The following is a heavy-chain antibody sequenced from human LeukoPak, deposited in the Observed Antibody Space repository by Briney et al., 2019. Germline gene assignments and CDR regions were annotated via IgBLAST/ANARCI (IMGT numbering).Heavy chain of an antibody. CDR2: IYGGGST. Sequence: QPGGSLRLSCTVSGFTVSGNYMSWVRQAPGKGLEWVSVIYGGGSTYYADSAKGRFTFSRDNSKNTLYLQMNSLRPEDTAVYYCARPYSGTYWGYHYMDVWGKGTTVTVSS. V-gene: IGHV3-66*02. J-gene: IGHJ6*03. CDR3: ARPYSGTYWGYHYMDV. D-gene: IGHD1-26*01. CDR1: GFTVSGNY.